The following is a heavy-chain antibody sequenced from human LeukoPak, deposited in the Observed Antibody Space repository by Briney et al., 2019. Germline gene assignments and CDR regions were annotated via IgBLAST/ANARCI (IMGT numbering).Heavy chain of an antibody. CDR2: IYHSGST. CDR1: GYSISSGYY. V-gene: IGHV4-38-2*02. Sequence: SETLSLTCTVSGYSISSGYYWGWIRPPPGKGLEWIGSIYHSGSTYYNPSLKSRVTISVDTSKNQFSLKLSSVTAADTAVYYCARDGPSPWGQGTLVTVSS. CDR3: ARDGPSP. J-gene: IGHJ5*02.